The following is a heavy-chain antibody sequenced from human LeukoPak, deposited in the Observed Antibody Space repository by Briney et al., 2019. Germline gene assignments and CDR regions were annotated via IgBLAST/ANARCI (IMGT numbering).Heavy chain of an antibody. CDR1: GFTFSDYY. D-gene: IGHD3-22*01. CDR2: INCKRSYT. V-gene: IGHV3-11*05. Sequence: GGSVRLSCAASGFTFSDYYMSWIRQAPGKGLEWVSYINCKRSYTNYADSVKGRFTISRDNAKNSLYLQMNSLRAEDTAVYYCARELITMIVVEEREGVGAFDIWGQGTMVTVSS. CDR3: ARELITMIVVEEREGVGAFDI. J-gene: IGHJ3*02.